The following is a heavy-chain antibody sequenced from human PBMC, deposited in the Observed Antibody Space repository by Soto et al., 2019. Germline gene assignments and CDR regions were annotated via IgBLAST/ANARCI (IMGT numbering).Heavy chain of an antibody. Sequence: QITLKESSPALVKPTQTLTLTCSFSGFSLSTSAVGVGWIRQPPEKALEWLALIYWDGDKRYSPSLKSRLTITKDTSKNQVVLTMTNMDPVDTATYFCVHSRGSPQYYYYYSLYVWGQGTTVTVSS. V-gene: IGHV2-5*02. CDR3: VHSRGSPQYYYYYSLYV. D-gene: IGHD1-26*01. CDR1: GFSLSTSAVG. CDR2: IYWDGDK. J-gene: IGHJ6*02.